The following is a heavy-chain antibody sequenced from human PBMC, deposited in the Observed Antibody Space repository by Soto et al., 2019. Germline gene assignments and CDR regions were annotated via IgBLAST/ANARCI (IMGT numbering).Heavy chain of an antibody. Sequence: EVQLVESGGGLVQPGGSLRLSCAASGFTFSTSPMHWVRQAPGKGLEWVSYIGGRTSTIYYSDSVKGRFSISRHNSRNTLYLQMNSLRDDDTALYYCARDPFNGWYVKLFDEWGQVALGTVSS. CDR1: GFTFSTSP. V-gene: IGHV3-48*02. J-gene: IGHJ4*02. D-gene: IGHD6-19*01. CDR3: ARDPFNGWYVKLFDE. CDR2: IGGRTSTI.